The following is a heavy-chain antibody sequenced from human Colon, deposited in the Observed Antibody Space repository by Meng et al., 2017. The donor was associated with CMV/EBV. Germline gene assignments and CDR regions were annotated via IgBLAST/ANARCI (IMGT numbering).Heavy chain of an antibody. CDR1: GFAVSGDY. Sequence: VQVVGSVGGLVQPGVSLRLSCAASGFAVSGDYMTWVRQAPGKGLEWVSLIHLNGGTTYTDSVKGRFTISRDSSENAVYLQMNSLTGEDTAVYFCARGGKGFWFFGLWGRGTLVTVSS. CDR3: ARGGKGFWFFGL. V-gene: IGHV3-66*01. J-gene: IGHJ2*01. D-gene: IGHD4-23*01. CDR2: IHLNGGT.